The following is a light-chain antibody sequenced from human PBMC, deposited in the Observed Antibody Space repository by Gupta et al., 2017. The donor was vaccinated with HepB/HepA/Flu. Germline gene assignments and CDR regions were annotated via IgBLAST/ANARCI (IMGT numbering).Light chain of an antibody. CDR3: QQYQTYPWM. CDR1: QSLNNW. Sequence: DIQMTQSPSTLSASVGDRVTITCRASQSLNNWLAWYQQKPGKAPKLLICKASNLENGVPSRFSGSGYGKEFTLTISSLQPDDVANYYCQQYQTYPWMFGQGKKGESK. J-gene: IGKJ1*01. V-gene: IGKV1-5*03. CDR2: KAS.